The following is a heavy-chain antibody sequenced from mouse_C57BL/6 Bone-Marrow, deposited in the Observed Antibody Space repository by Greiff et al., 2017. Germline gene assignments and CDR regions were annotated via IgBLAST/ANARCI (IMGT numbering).Heavy chain of an antibody. Sequence: EVKLEESGGGLVQPGGSLKLSCAASGFTFSDYYMYWVRQTPEKRLEWVAYISTGGGSTYYPDNVKGRFTISRDNAKNTLYLQMSRVKSEDTAMYYCARMSYDGYQDWGQGTLVTVSA. CDR2: ISTGGGST. CDR1: GFTFSDYY. V-gene: IGHV5-12*01. D-gene: IGHD2-3*01. CDR3: ARMSYDGYQD. J-gene: IGHJ3*01.